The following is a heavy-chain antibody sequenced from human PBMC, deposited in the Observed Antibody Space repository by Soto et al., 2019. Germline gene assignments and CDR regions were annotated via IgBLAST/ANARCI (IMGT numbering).Heavy chain of an antibody. CDR1: GGSISSGGYY. CDR2: IYYSGST. Sequence: PSETLSLTCTVSGGSISSGGYYWSWIRQHPGKGLEWIGYIYYSGSTYYNPSLKSRVTISVDTSKNQFSLKLSSVTAADTAVYYCARVKLKDSSSWYSYYGMDVWGQGTTVTVSS. V-gene: IGHV4-31*03. J-gene: IGHJ6*02. D-gene: IGHD6-13*01. CDR3: ARVKLKDSSSWYSYYGMDV.